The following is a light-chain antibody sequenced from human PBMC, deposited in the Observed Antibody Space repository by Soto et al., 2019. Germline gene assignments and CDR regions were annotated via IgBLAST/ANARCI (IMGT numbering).Light chain of an antibody. CDR1: STDPATYDL. CDR2: EVS. V-gene: IGLV2-14*02. J-gene: IGLJ2*01. CDR3: SSYTSSSTVV. Sequence: QSVLTQPASVSGSPGQSITISCTGTSTDPATYDLVSWYQQHPGKAPQLIIYEVSNRPSGVSNRFSGSKSGNTASLTISGLQAEDEADYYCSSYTSSSTVVFGGGTKVTVL.